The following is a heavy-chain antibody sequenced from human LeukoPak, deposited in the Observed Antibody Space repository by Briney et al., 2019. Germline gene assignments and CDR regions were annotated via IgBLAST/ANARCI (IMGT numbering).Heavy chain of an antibody. CDR1: GYTFTSYY. V-gene: IGHV1-2*02. J-gene: IGHJ4*02. D-gene: IGHD3-22*01. CDR2: IDTSNGAT. CDR3: ARVPFYYYDSSGYYYG. Sequence: ASVKVSCKASGYTFTSYYMHWVRQAPGQGLEWMGWIDTSNGATNYALKFQGRVTMTRDTSISTAYMELSRLRSDDTAVYYCARVPFYYYDSSGYYYGWGQGTLVTVSS.